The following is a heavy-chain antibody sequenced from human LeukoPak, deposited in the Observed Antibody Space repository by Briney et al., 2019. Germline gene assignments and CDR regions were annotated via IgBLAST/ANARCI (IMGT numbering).Heavy chain of an antibody. D-gene: IGHD3-3*01. V-gene: IGHV1-18*01. CDR1: GYTFTSYG. J-gene: IGHJ6*03. Sequence: GASVKVSCKASGYTFTSYGISWVRQAPGQGLEWMGWISAYNGNTNYAQKLQGRVTMTADTSTSTAYMELRSLRSDDTAVYYCARDWSSDFWSGYYPNYYYYYMDVCGKGTTVTVSS. CDR2: ISAYNGNT. CDR3: ARDWSSDFWSGYYPNYYYYYMDV.